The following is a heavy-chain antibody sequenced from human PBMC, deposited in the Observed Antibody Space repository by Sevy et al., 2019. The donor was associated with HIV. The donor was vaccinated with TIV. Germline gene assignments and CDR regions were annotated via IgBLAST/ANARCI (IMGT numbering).Heavy chain of an antibody. J-gene: IGHJ4*02. CDR1: GFTFGSYM. V-gene: IGHV3-23*01. D-gene: IGHD3-10*01. Sequence: GGSLRLSCAGSGFTFGSYMMNWLRQAPGRGLEWMSRISRTGGNTEYGDSAKGRFTISRDNSKNTVYLQMKDLRAEDTALYYCVKEGRDDFNPYLDFWGQRILVTVSS. CDR3: VKEGRDDFNPYLDF. CDR2: ISRTGGNT.